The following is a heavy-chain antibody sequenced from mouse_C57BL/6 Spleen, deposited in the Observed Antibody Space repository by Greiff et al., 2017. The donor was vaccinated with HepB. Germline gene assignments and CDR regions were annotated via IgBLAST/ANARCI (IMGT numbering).Heavy chain of an antibody. CDR3: ARSGVVALDY. D-gene: IGHD1-1*01. CDR2: INPSTGGT. Sequence: EVQLQQSGPELVKPGASVKISCKASGYSFTGYYMNWVKQSPEKSLEWIGEINPSTGGTTYNQKFKAKATLTVDKSSSTAYMQLKSLTTEDSAVYYCARSGVVALDYWGQGTTLTVSS. CDR1: GYSFTGYY. J-gene: IGHJ2*01. V-gene: IGHV1-42*01.